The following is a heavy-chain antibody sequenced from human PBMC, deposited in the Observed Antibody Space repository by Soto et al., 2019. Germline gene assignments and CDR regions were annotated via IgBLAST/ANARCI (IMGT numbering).Heavy chain of an antibody. V-gene: IGHV4-31*01. CDR3: SRDRYCSGGSCYSSCFFDL. CDR1: GGSISTDGYY. J-gene: IGHJ2*01. D-gene: IGHD2-15*01. CDR2: IYHSGST. Sequence: QVQLQESGPGLVKPSQTLSLSCTVSGGSISTDGYYWNWIRQHPEKGLEWIGYIYHSGSTYYNPYLKRPVFISIDTSKNQFSLTLTSVTAAGTAVYYCSRDRYCSGGSCYSSCFFDLWGRCTLVTVSS.